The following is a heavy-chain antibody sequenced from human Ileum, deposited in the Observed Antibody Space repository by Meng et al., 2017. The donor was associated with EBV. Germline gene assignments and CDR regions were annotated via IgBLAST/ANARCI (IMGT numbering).Heavy chain of an antibody. D-gene: IGHD4-23*01. V-gene: IGHV4-34*01. CDR3: ARYGTCGANSFYCFDP. J-gene: IGHJ5*02. CDR1: GGSFSNYY. Sequence: QVELQQWGAGLLKPSETLSLTCGVHGGSFSNYYWTWIRQPPGKGLEWIGEISHTGTTKYNPSLKNRVTISLDTSNNQFSLNLNSVTAADTALYYCARYGTCGANSFYCFDPWGQGTLVTVSS. CDR2: ISHTGTT.